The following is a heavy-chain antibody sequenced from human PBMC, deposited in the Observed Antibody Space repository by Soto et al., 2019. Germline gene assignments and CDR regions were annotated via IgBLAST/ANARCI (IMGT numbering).Heavy chain of an antibody. J-gene: IGHJ5*02. Sequence: QVQLVQSGAEVKKPGASVKVSCKVSGYTLNEVAMHWVRQAPGKGLEWLGGFDPDEAETIYAQHFQGRVTMTEDTATDTVYMELSSLRSEDTALYFCTTYHGHYNFDPWGQGSLVTVSS. CDR1: GYTLNEVA. CDR3: TTYHGHYNFDP. D-gene: IGHD3-22*01. V-gene: IGHV1-24*01. CDR2: FDPDEAET.